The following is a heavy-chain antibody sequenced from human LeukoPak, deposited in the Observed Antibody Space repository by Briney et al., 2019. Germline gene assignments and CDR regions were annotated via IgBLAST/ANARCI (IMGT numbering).Heavy chain of an antibody. Sequence: SETLSLTCTVSGGSISSNTYYWAWIRQPPGKGLEWIGSIYHTGTTCYNPSLKSRVTISVDTSSNRFSLQLRSVTAADTATYYCASPSKWELSDLGCWGRGTLVTVSS. CDR2: IYHTGTT. D-gene: IGHD1-26*01. CDR3: ASPSKWELSDLGC. J-gene: IGHJ4*01. CDR1: GGSISSNTYY. V-gene: IGHV4-39*01.